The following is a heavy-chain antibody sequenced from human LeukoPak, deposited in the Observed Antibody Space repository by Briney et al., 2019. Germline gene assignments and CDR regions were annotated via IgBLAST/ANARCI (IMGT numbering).Heavy chain of an antibody. CDR2: VHHSGST. V-gene: IGHV4-4*02. Sequence: PSETLSLTCAVSGASINSHNWWNWVRQSPGKGLEWIGEVHHSGSTNYNPSLASRVTISVDETRNHFSLKLNSVTAADTAVYYCAREYNFWNDFIGNRGPYYYGSDVWGQGTTVTVSS. J-gene: IGHJ6*02. D-gene: IGHD3/OR15-3a*01. CDR1: GASINSHNW. CDR3: AREYNFWNDFIGNRGPYYYGSDV.